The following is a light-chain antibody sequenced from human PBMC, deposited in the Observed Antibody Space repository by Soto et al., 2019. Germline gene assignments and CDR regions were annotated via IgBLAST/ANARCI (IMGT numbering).Light chain of an antibody. CDR1: SSNIGAGYD. J-gene: IGLJ2*01. V-gene: IGLV1-40*01. CDR2: GNS. Sequence: QSVLTQPPSVSGAPGQRVTISCTGSSSNIGAGYDVHWYQQLPGTAPKLLIYGNSNRPSGVPDRISGSKSGTSASLAISGIKAEDEADYYCQSFDSRLSGWVFGGGTKLTVL. CDR3: QSFDSRLSGWV.